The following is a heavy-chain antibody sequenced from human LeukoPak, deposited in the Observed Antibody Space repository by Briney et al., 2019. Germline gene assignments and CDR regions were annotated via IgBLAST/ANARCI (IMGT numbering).Heavy chain of an antibody. Sequence: GASVKVSCKASGYTFTSYYMHWVRQAPGQGLEWMGIINPSGGSTIYAQKFQGRVTMTRDSSISTVYMELSRLTSDDTALYYCARDYYDTSGRGYFDYWGQGTLVTVSS. V-gene: IGHV1-46*01. CDR1: GYTFTSYY. CDR2: INPSGGST. CDR3: ARDYYDTSGRGYFDY. D-gene: IGHD3-22*01. J-gene: IGHJ4*02.